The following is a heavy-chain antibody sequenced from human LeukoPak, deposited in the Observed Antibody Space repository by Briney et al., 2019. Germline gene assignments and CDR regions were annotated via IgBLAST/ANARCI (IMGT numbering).Heavy chain of an antibody. CDR2: INPNSGGT. J-gene: IGHJ4*02. D-gene: IGHD2-2*01. CDR1: GYTFTGYY. Sequence: GASVKVSCKASGYTFTGYYMHWVRQAPGQGLEWMGWINPNSGGTNYAQKFQGRVTMTRDTSISTAYMELSRLRSDDTAVYYCARAYCSSTGCHLDYWGQGTLVTVSS. CDR3: ARAYCSSTGCHLDY. V-gene: IGHV1-2*02.